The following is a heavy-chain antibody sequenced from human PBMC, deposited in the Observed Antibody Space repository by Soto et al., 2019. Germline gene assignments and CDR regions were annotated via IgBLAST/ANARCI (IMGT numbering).Heavy chain of an antibody. CDR2: ISGSGGST. J-gene: IGHJ4*02. CDR1: GFTFSSYA. V-gene: IGHV3-23*01. D-gene: IGHD6-13*01. CDR3: ARGYSSSWYIGY. Sequence: GGSLRLSCAASGFTFSSYAMSWVRQAPGKGLEWVSAISGSGGSTYYADSVKGRFTISRDNSKNTLYLQMNSLRAEDTAVYYCARGYSSSWYIGYWGQGTLVTVSS.